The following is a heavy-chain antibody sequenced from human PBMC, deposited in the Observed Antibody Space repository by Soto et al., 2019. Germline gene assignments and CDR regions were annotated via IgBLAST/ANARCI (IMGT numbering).Heavy chain of an antibody. CDR3: ARDQHGYYDSSGLGAFDI. CDR2: MNPNGGNT. D-gene: IGHD3-22*01. Sequence: ASVKVSCKASGYTFTSYDINWVRQATGQGLEWMGRMNPNGGNTSYAQKFQGRVTMTRNTSTSTVYMELSSLRSEDTAVYYCARDQHGYYDSSGLGAFDIWGQGTMVTVSS. J-gene: IGHJ3*02. CDR1: GYTFTSYD. V-gene: IGHV1-8*01.